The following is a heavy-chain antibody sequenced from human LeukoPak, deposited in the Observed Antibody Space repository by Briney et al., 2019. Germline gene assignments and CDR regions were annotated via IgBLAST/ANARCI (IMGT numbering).Heavy chain of an antibody. J-gene: IGHJ6*02. V-gene: IGHV4-59*08. Sequence: SETLSLTCTVSGGSISSYYWSWIRQPPGKGLEWIGYIYYSGSTNYNPSPKSRVTISVDTSKNQFSLKLSSVTAADTAVYYCAAGGIFGVDVWGQGTTVTVSS. D-gene: IGHD3-10*01. CDR3: AAGGIFGVDV. CDR1: GGSISSYY. CDR2: IYYSGST.